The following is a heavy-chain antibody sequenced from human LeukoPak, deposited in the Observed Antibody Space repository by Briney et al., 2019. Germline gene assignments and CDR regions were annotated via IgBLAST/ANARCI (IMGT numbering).Heavy chain of an antibody. Sequence: SETLSLTCTVSGGSISGSSYYWGWIRQPPGKGLEWIGSIYYSGSTYYNPSLKSRVTISVDTSKNQFSLKLSSVTAADTAVYYCARGLTFVLLWFGEKGAFDYWGQGTLVTVSS. V-gene: IGHV4-39*07. CDR3: ARGLTFVLLWFGEKGAFDY. J-gene: IGHJ4*02. CDR1: GGSISGSSYY. CDR2: IYYSGST. D-gene: IGHD3-10*01.